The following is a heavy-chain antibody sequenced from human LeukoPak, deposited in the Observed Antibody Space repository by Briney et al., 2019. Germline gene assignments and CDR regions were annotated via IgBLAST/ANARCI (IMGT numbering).Heavy chain of an antibody. CDR2: IYHSGNT. D-gene: IGHD6-25*01. Sequence: SETLSLTCAVSGGSFSSRNWWSWVRQPPGKGLEWVGEIYHSGNTKYNPSLKSRVTISVDKSKNQFSLKLSSVTAADTAVYYCARSAHGDAFDIWGQGTMVTVSS. V-gene: IGHV4-4*02. J-gene: IGHJ3*02. CDR1: GGSFSSRNW. CDR3: ARSAHGDAFDI.